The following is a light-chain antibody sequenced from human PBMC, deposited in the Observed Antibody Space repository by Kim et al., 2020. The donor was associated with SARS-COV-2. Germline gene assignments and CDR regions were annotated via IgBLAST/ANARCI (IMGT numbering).Light chain of an antibody. CDR1: QSVSSTY. CDR2: GAS. V-gene: IGKV3-20*01. Sequence: LSPGERATLSSRASQSVSSTYLAWYQQKPGQAPRLLMYGASSRATGIPDRFSGSGSGTDFTLTISRLEPEDFAVFYCQHYGSSPTFGPGTKVDIK. J-gene: IGKJ3*01. CDR3: QHYGSSPT.